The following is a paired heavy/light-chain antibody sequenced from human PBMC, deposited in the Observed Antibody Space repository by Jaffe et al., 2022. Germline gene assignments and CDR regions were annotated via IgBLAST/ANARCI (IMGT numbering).Light chain of an antibody. CDR1: KLGDKY. J-gene: IGLJ2*01. V-gene: IGLV3-1*01. CDR2: QDN. CDR3: QAWDSSSVV. Sequence: SYELTQPPSVSVSPGQTASITCSGDKLGDKYVCWYQQKAGQSPGLVIYQDNKRPSGIPERFSGSNSGNTATLTISGTQAMDEADYYCQAWDSSSVVFGGGTKVTVL.
Heavy chain of an antibody. D-gene: IGHD2-2*01. CDR3: AKGCSSADCYGAFDS. CDR1: GFTFSTYA. CDR2: ISGSGVST. V-gene: IGHV3-23*01. Sequence: EVQLLESGGGLVQPGGSLRLSCAASGFTFSTYAMSWVRQAPGKGLEWVSSISGSGVSTYYADSAKGHFTISRDNSKSTLFLQMNSLRVEDTAVYYCAKGCSSADCYGAFDSWGQGTLVAVSS. J-gene: IGHJ4*02.